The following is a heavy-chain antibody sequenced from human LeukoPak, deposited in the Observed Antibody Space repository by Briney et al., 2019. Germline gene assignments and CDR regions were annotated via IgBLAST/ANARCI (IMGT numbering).Heavy chain of an antibody. CDR3: ARGQDGDVEQIVRPNLDY. Sequence: SETLSLTCAVYGGSFSGYYWTWIRQTPGKGVEWMGEINHRGRNNLTPSLKRRVAISIDTSKKQFSLKVNSVTAADTAVYYCARGQDGDVEQIVRPNLDYWGQGTLVTVSS. V-gene: IGHV4-34*01. CDR2: INHRGRN. CDR1: GGSFSGYY. D-gene: IGHD6-6*01. J-gene: IGHJ4*02.